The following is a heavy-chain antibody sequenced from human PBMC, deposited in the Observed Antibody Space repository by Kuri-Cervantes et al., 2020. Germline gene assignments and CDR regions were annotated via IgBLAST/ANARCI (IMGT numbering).Heavy chain of an antibody. CDR3: ARDVVDDY. CDR2: ISYDGSNK. J-gene: IGHJ4*02. Sequence: GESLKISCAASGFTFSSYAMHWVRQAPGKGLEWVAVISYDGSNKYYADSVKGRFTISRDNSKNTLYLQMNSLRAEDTAVYYCARDVVDDYWGQGTLVTVS. V-gene: IGHV3-30-3*01. CDR1: GFTFSSYA. D-gene: IGHD5-24*01.